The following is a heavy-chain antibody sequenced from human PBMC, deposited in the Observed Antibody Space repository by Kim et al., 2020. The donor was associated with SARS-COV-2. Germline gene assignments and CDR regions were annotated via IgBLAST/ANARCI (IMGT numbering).Heavy chain of an antibody. CDR3: AKDRGKRWIARYGMEV. CDR1: GFTFSSYA. D-gene: IGHD2-2*03. Sequence: GGSLRLSCAASGFTFSSYAMSWVRQAPGKGLEWVSVIYSGGSSTYYADSVKGRFTISRDNSKNTLYLQMNSLRAEETAVYYCAKDRGKRWIARYGMEVWG. J-gene: IGHJ6*01. V-gene: IGHV3-23*03. CDR2: IYSGGSST.